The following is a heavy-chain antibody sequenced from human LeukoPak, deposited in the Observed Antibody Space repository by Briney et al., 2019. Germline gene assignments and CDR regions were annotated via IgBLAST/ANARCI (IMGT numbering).Heavy chain of an antibody. CDR3: ARVGLSGYDCEFGY. Sequence: PGGSLTLSCVASGFTFSPYAMNWFRQSPGKGREGISYISDSGSTIYYADSVKGRFTISRDNAKNSLYLQMNSLRAEDTAVYYCARVGLSGYDCEFGYWGQGTLVTVSS. D-gene: IGHD5-12*01. CDR2: ISDSGSTI. CDR1: GFTFSPYA. J-gene: IGHJ4*02. V-gene: IGHV3-48*03.